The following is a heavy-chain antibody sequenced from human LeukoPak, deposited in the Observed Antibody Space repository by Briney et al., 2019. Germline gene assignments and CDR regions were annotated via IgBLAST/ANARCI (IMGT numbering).Heavy chain of an antibody. D-gene: IGHD6-13*01. CDR3: AKRSLAAGVFDY. CDR2: ISGSGGST. J-gene: IGHJ4*02. V-gene: IGHV3-23*01. CDR1: GFTFSSYA. Sequence: GGPLRLSCAASGFTFSSYAMSWVRQAPGKGLEWVSAISGSGGSTYYADSVKGRFTISRDNSKNTLYLQMNSLRAEDTAVYYCAKRSLAAGVFDYWGQGTLVTVSS.